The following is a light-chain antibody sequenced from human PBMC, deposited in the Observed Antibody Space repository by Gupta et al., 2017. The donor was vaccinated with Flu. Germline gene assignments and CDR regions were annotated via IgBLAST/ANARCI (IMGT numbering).Light chain of an antibody. Sequence: QSALTQPASVSGSPGQSIAISCTGTSSDVGGYDYVSWYQQHPGKCSSKLILFEVSRRPGGISDRFSGSKSGNTASLTISGLLAEDEAFYYCSSYTSTNTVVVFGGGTKLTV. J-gene: IGLJ2*01. CDR3: SSYTSTNTVVV. CDR2: EVS. V-gene: IGLV2-14*01. CDR1: SSDVGGYDY.